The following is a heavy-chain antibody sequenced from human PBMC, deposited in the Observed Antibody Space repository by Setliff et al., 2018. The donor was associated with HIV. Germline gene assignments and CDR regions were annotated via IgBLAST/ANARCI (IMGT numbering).Heavy chain of an antibody. V-gene: IGHV3-7*03. CDR3: ARVLLRTNAVYGVVSNWFDP. J-gene: IGHJ5*02. CDR2: ISPDGNRN. D-gene: IGHD2-8*01. Sequence: GESLRLSCAASGFAFNNFWMHWVRQAPGKGLEWVASISPDGNRNHCVGSVKGRFAASRDNAKSSLYLQMNSLRAEDTAVYYCARVLLRTNAVYGVVSNWFDPWGQGALVTVSS. CDR1: GFAFNNFW.